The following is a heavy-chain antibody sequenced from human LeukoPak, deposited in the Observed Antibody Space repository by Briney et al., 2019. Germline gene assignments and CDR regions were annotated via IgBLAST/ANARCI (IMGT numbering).Heavy chain of an antibody. CDR3: AKEKYRGYSYGSGDY. J-gene: IGHJ4*02. Sequence: GGSLRLSCVASGFTFSSYGMHWVRQAPGKGLEWVAVISNDGTKKYYADSVKGRFTVSKDNSKNTLYLQMSSLRPEDTAVYYCAKEKYRGYSYGSGDYWGQGTLVTVSS. D-gene: IGHD5-18*01. CDR2: ISNDGTKK. V-gene: IGHV3-30*18. CDR1: GFTFSSYG.